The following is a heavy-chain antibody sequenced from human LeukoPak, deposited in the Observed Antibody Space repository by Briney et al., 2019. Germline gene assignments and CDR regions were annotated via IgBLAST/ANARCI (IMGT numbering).Heavy chain of an antibody. CDR3: ARAIAAAGTGLVDY. V-gene: IGHV4-34*01. D-gene: IGHD6-13*01. Sequence: PSETLSLTCAVYGGSFSGYYWSWIRQPPGKGLEWIGEINHSGSTNYNPSLKSRVTISVDTSKNQFSLKLSSVTAADTAVYYCARAIAAAGTGLVDYWGQGTLVTVSS. J-gene: IGHJ4*02. CDR1: GGSFSGYY. CDR2: INHSGST.